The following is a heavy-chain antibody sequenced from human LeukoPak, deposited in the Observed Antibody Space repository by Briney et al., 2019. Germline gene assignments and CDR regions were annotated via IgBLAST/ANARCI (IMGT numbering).Heavy chain of an antibody. CDR2: ISAYNGNT. D-gene: IGHD3-22*01. V-gene: IGHV1-18*01. Sequence: GASVKVSCKASGYTFTSYGISWVRQAPGQGLEWMGWISAYNGNTNYAQKLQGRVTMTTDTSTSTAYMELRSLRSDDTAVYYCAREGMTYYYDGSGYTDYWGQGTLVTVSS. CDR3: AREGMTYYYDGSGYTDY. CDR1: GYTFTSYG. J-gene: IGHJ4*02.